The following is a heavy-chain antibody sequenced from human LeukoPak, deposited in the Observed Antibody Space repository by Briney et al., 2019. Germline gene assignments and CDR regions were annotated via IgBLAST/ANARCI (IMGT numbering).Heavy chain of an antibody. CDR1: GFTFSNAY. V-gene: IGHV3-15*07. J-gene: IGHJ4*02. D-gene: IGHD2-21*01. CDR3: ITPLPYSAQ. Sequence: GGSLRLSCAASGFTFSNAYMNWVRQAPGKGLEWVGRIKPKTDGETTEYAAPVKGRFSISRDDSKNMLYPQMDSLKTEDTAVYYCITPLPYSAQGGQGTLVTVSS. CDR2: IKPKTDGETT.